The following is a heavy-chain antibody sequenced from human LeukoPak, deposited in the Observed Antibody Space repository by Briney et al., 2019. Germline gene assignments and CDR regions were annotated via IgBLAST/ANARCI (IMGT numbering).Heavy chain of an antibody. J-gene: IGHJ4*02. CDR3: AMGLSTFDY. Sequence: SETLSLTCTVSGGSISSSSYYWGWIRQPPGKGLEWIESIYYSGSTYYNPSLKSRVTISVDTSKNQFSLKLSSVTAADTAVYYCAMGLSTFDYWGQGTLVTVSS. CDR2: IYYSGST. D-gene: IGHD3-16*02. CDR1: GGSISSSSYY. V-gene: IGHV4-39*01.